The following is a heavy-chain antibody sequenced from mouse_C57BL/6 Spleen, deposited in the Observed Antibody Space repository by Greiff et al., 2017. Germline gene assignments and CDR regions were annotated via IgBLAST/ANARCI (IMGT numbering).Heavy chain of an antibody. CDR1: GFNIKDDY. CDR2: IDPENGDT. V-gene: IGHV14-4*01. D-gene: IGHD2-3*01. Sequence: EVQLQQSGAELVRPGASVKLSCTASGFNIKDDYMHWVKQRPEQGLEWIGWIDPENGDTEYASKFQGKATITADTSSNTAYLQLSSLTSEDTAVYYCTTDGATGDGYFYYFDYWGQGTTLTVSS. J-gene: IGHJ2*01. CDR3: TTDGATGDGYFYYFDY.